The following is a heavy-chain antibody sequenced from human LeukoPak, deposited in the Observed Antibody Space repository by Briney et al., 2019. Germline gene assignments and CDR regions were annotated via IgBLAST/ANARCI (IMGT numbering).Heavy chain of an antibody. D-gene: IGHD2-2*02. Sequence: GGSLRLSCAASGFTFRSYAMSWVRQAPGKGLEWVSGISSSGGTTYYADSVKGRFAISRDNSKDTLYLQMNSLRAEDTAVYYCAKVAPYCSSTSCYTIYWGQGTLATVSS. CDR2: ISSSGGTT. J-gene: IGHJ4*02. V-gene: IGHV3-23*01. CDR3: AKVAPYCSSTSCYTIY. CDR1: GFTFRSYA.